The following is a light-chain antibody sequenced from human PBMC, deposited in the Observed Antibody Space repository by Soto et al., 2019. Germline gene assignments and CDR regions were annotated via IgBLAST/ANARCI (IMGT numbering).Light chain of an antibody. CDR2: MTN. CDR3: AAWDDSLRAWV. CDR1: WYNIGKNL. V-gene: IGLV1-47*01. Sequence: QSVLTQPPSASGTPGQTVTISCSGGWYNIGKNLGYWYQQFPGTAPKLLIYMTNQRPSGVPDRFSGSKSGSSASLAVSGLRSEDEAVYSCAAWDDSLRAWVFGGGTKVTVL. J-gene: IGLJ3*02.